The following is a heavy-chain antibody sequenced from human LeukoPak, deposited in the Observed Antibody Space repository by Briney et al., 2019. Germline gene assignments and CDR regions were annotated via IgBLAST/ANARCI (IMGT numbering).Heavy chain of an antibody. D-gene: IGHD1-14*01. J-gene: IGHJ4*02. Sequence: GRSLRLSCAASGFTFSSYGMHWVRQAPGKGLEWVAVISYDGSNKYYADSVKGRFTISRDNSKNTLYLQMNSLRAEDTAVYFCARDKGTYHNKYYFDYWGQGTLVTVSS. V-gene: IGHV3-30*03. CDR1: GFTFSSYG. CDR3: ARDKGTYHNKYYFDY. CDR2: ISYDGSNK.